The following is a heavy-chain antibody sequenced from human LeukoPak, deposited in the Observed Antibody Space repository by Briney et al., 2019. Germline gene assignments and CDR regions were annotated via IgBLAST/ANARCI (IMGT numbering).Heavy chain of an antibody. D-gene: IGHD5-12*01. CDR3: ARAATITSPYNWFDP. CDR1: GGSISSSSYY. V-gene: IGHV4-39*07. Sequence: TSETLSLTCTVSGGSISSSSYYWGWLRQPPGKGLEWIGSIYYSGSTNYNPSLKSRVTISVDTSKNQFSLKLSSVTAADTAVYYCARAATITSPYNWFDPWGQGTLVTVSS. J-gene: IGHJ5*02. CDR2: IYYSGST.